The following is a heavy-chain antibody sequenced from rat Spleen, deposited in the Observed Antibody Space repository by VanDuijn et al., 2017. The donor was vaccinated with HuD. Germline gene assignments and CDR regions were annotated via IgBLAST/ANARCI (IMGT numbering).Heavy chain of an antibody. CDR3: ARFRILWAADY. CDR1: GFLLTDNS. D-gene: IGHD1-7*01. Sequence: QVQLKESGPGLVQPSQTLSLTCTVSGFLLTDNSVHWLRQPPGRGLEWMGGIWGDGSTSYNSALKSRLSISRDTSKSQVFLKMNNLQTEDTAMYFCARFRILWAADYWGQGVMVTVSS. J-gene: IGHJ2*01. CDR2: IWGDGST. V-gene: IGHV2-1*01.